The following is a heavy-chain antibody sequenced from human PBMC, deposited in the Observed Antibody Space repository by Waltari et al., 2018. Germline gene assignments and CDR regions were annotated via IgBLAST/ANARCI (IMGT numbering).Heavy chain of an antibody. J-gene: IGHJ4*02. Sequence: QVQLVQSGAEVKKPGSSVKVSCKASGGPFSSYDISWVRQAPGQGLGWMGRIIPIFGTANDAQKFQGRVTITADKSTSTAYMELSSLRSEDTAVYYCARDIYYDSSGYPFDYWGQGTLVTVSS. CDR1: GGPFSSYD. CDR2: IIPIFGTA. V-gene: IGHV1-69*08. D-gene: IGHD3-22*01. CDR3: ARDIYYDSSGYPFDY.